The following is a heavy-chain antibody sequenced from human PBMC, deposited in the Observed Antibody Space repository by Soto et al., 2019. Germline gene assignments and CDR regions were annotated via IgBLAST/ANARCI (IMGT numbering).Heavy chain of an antibody. CDR1: GFTFSSYG. D-gene: IGHD4-17*01. CDR3: ANDMGGEDYEVPFFDY. CDR2: ISYDGSNK. J-gene: IGHJ4*02. V-gene: IGHV3-30*18. Sequence: GGSLRLSCAASGFTFSSYGMHWVRQAPGKGLEWVAVISYDGSNKYYADSVKGRFTISRDNSKNTLYLQMNSLRAEDTAVYYCANDMGGEDYEVPFFDYWGQGTLVTVSS.